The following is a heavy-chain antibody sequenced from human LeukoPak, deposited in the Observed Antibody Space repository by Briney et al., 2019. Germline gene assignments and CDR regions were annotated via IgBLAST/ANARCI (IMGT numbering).Heavy chain of an antibody. CDR2: IRYDGSNK. CDR1: GFTFGDYA. V-gene: IGHV3-30*02. Sequence: GGSLRLSCSAFGFTFGDYAFHWVRQAPGKGLEWVAFIRYDGSNKYYADSVKGRFTISRDNSKNTLYLQMNSLRAEDTAVYYCANTPAGFWSGYSSYYFDYWGQGTLVTVSS. D-gene: IGHD3-3*01. J-gene: IGHJ4*02. CDR3: ANTPAGFWSGYSSYYFDY.